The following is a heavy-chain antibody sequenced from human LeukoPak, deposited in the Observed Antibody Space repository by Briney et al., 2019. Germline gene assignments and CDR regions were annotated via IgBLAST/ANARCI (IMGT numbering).Heavy chain of an antibody. Sequence: GSSVKVSCKASGGTFSSYAINWVRQAPGQGLEWMGGIIPVFGTTNYAQKFQGRVTITADESTGTAYMELSSLGSEDTAVYYCARAYSGSEYYFDYWGQGTLVTVSS. CDR1: GGTFSSYA. V-gene: IGHV1-69*01. D-gene: IGHD1-26*01. CDR3: ARAYSGSEYYFDY. J-gene: IGHJ4*02. CDR2: IIPVFGTT.